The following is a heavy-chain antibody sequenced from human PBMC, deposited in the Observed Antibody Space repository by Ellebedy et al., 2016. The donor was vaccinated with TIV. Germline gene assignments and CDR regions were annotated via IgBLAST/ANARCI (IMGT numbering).Heavy chain of an antibody. CDR1: GFTFSLYS. D-gene: IGHD3-3*01. Sequence: GESLKISCAASGFTFSLYSMNWVRQAPGKGLEWISYISSGSSSIYYADSVKGRFTITRDNDKNLLYLQMSSLRVEDTAVYYCAKVPDFWSGYLGYFDYWGQGTLVTVSS. CDR2: ISSGSSSI. V-gene: IGHV3-48*01. CDR3: AKVPDFWSGYLGYFDY. J-gene: IGHJ4*02.